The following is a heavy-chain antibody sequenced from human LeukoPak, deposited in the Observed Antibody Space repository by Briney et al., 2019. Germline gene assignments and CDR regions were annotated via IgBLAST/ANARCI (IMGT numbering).Heavy chain of an antibody. CDR2: IYSSGSA. CDR3: ARAASSSSRAFDI. CDR1: GGSMSSDY. D-gene: IGHD6-6*01. Sequence: SETLSLTCTVSGGSMSSDYWSWIRQPAGKGLEWIGRIYSSGSANYNPSLKSRVTMSVDMSMNQFSLKLNSMTAADTAVYYCARAASSSSRAFDIWGQGTKVTVSS. V-gene: IGHV4-4*07. J-gene: IGHJ3*02.